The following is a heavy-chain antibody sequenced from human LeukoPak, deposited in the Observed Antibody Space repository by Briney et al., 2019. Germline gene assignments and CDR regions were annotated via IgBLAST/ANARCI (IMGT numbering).Heavy chain of an antibody. V-gene: IGHV4-39*01. J-gene: IGHJ4*02. CDR1: GGSISSSSYY. D-gene: IGHD3-9*01. CDR2: IYYSGST. CDR3: TRYFDWLSPSSDY. Sequence: SETLSLTCTVSGGSISSSSYYWGWIRQPPGKGLEWIGSIYYSGSTYYNPSLKSRVTISVDTSKNQFSLKPSSVTAADTAVYYCTRYFDWLSPSSDYWGQGTLVTVSS.